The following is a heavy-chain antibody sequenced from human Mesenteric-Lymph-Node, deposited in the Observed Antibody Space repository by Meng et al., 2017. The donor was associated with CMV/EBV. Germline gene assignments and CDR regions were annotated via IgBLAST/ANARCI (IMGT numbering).Heavy chain of an antibody. CDR1: GFTVSSNY. D-gene: IGHD3-3*01. Sequence: GESLKISCAASGFTVSSNYMSWVRQAPGKGLEWVSVIYSGGSTYYADSVKGRFTISRDNSKNTLYLQMNSLRAEDTAVYYCASQYYDFWSGPDTIDYWGQGTLVTVSS. CDR2: IYSGGST. V-gene: IGHV3-66*02. J-gene: IGHJ4*02. CDR3: ASQYYDFWSGPDTIDY.